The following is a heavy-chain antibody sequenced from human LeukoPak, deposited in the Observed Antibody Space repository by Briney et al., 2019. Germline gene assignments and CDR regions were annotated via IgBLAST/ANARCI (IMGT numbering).Heavy chain of an antibody. CDR3: ARGANYYDSSGYYYDY. Sequence: PGGSLTLSCAGSGFTFSSYDMNWVRQAPGKGLEWVSSISSSSSYIYYADSVKGRFTISRDNAKNSLYLQMNSLRAEDTAVYYCARGANYYDSSGYYYDYWGQGTLVTVSS. V-gene: IGHV3-21*01. CDR1: GFTFSSYD. CDR2: ISSSSSYI. J-gene: IGHJ4*02. D-gene: IGHD3-22*01.